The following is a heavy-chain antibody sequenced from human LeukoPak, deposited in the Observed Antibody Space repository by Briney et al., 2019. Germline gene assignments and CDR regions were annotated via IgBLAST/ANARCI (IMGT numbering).Heavy chain of an antibody. CDR3: AKRGRGDDAFDI. V-gene: IGHV3-9*03. Sequence: GGSLRLSCAASGFTFDDYAMHWVRQAPGKGLGWVSGISWNSGSIGYADSAKGRFTISRDNAKNSLYLQMNSLRAEDMALYYCAKRGRGDDAFDIWGQGTMVTVSS. J-gene: IGHJ3*02. CDR2: ISWNSGSI. CDR1: GFTFDDYA. D-gene: IGHD3-16*01.